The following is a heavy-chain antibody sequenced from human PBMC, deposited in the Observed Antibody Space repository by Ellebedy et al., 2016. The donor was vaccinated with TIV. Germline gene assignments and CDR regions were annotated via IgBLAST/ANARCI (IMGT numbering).Heavy chain of an antibody. J-gene: IGHJ4*02. CDR3: AKEQSPYYEILTGSFDY. Sequence: GESLKISCAASGFTFSSYAMSWVRQAPGKGLEWVSGISGSGGDTHYADSVKGRFTISRDNSNNTLYLQMNTLRAEDTAVYYCAKEQSPYYEILTGSFDYWGQGALVTVSS. D-gene: IGHD3-9*01. V-gene: IGHV3-23*01. CDR2: ISGSGGDT. CDR1: GFTFSSYA.